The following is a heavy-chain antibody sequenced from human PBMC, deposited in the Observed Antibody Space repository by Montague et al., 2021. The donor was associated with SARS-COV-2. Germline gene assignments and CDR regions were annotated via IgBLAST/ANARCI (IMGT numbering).Heavy chain of an antibody. Sequence: TLSLTCTVSAGSISSDGYYWSWLRPHKGMGLVWYVYNYYSGSYNYSLYIKTSISIYVDKAKIQLSLKLSSVTDADTDVYYCERVQRITTFGVVTYFDYWGQGTLVTVSS. J-gene: IGHJ4*02. CDR1: AGSISSDGYY. D-gene: IGHD3-3*01. CDR3: ERVQRITTFGVVTYFDY. V-gene: IGHV4-31*03. CDR2: NYYSGSY.